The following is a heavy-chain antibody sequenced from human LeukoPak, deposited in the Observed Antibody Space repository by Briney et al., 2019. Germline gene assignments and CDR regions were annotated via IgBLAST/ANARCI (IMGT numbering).Heavy chain of an antibody. CDR1: GVSISSYY. D-gene: IGHD3-22*01. V-gene: IGHV4-4*07. CDR3: ARGYYDISGYYFFDY. CDR2: IYTSGSA. J-gene: IGHJ4*02. Sequence: PSETLSLTCTVSGVSISSYYWSWIRRPAGKGLEWIGRIYTSGSANYNPSLKSRVTMSVDTSKNQFSLKLSSVTAADTAVYYCARGYYDISGYYFFDYWGQGTLVTVSS.